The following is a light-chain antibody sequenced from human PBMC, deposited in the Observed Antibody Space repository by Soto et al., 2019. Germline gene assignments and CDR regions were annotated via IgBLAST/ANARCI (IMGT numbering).Light chain of an antibody. CDR3: QRHHTWPPFT. CDR2: GAS. V-gene: IGKV3D-15*01. Sequence: ERLERQSKDKMSVAPGKRVTLCGRARQNINNYLAWYQQKVGQAPRLLIYGASTRATGIPARFSGSGSGTEFTLTIRCLQSDDSALSFCQRHHTWPPFTFAPGTRLEIK. CDR1: QNINNY. J-gene: IGKJ5*01.